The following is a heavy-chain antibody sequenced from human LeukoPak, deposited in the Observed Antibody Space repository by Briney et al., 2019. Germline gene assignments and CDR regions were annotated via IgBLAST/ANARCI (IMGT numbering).Heavy chain of an antibody. CDR2: INHSGST. D-gene: IGHD6-6*01. CDR1: GGSFSGYY. V-gene: IGHV4-34*01. CDR3: ARGLSIAARRAFDY. J-gene: IGHJ4*02. Sequence: SETLSLTCAVYGGSFSGYYWSWIRQPPGKGLEWIGEINHSGSTYYNPSLKSRVTISVDTSKNQFSLKLSSVTAADTAVYYCARGLSIAARRAFDYWGQGTLVTVSS.